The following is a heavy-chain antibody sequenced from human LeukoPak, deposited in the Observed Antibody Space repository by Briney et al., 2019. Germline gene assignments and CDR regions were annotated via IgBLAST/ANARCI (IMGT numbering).Heavy chain of an antibody. Sequence: GGSLRLSCAASGFTFSNYWMHWVRQVPGKGLVWVSRIGTDGSDTSYADSVKGRFTISRDNAKNTLYLQMNSLRAEDTAVYYCASQRYCSGGSCYLEYWGQGTLVTVSS. D-gene: IGHD2-15*01. V-gene: IGHV3-74*01. CDR2: IGTDGSDT. CDR3: ASQRYCSGGSCYLEY. J-gene: IGHJ4*02. CDR1: GFTFSNYW.